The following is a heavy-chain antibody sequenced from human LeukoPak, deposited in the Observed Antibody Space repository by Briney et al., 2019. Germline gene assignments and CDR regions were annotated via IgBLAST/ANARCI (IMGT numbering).Heavy chain of an antibody. V-gene: IGHV3-23*01. CDR1: GFTFSSYA. Sequence: GGSLRLSCAASGFTFSSYAMSWVRQAPGKGLEWVSAISGSGGSTYYADSVKGRFTISRDNSKNTLYLQMNSLRAEDTAVYYCAKTNPDTAMVPRTLFWYWGQGTLVTVSS. CDR2: ISGSGGST. CDR3: AKTNPDTAMVPRTLFWY. D-gene: IGHD5-18*01. J-gene: IGHJ4*02.